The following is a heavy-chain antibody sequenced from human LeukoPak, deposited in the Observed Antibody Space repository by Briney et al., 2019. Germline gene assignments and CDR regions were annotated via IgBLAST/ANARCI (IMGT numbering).Heavy chain of an antibody. CDR2: ISYDGSNK. CDR3: AREGIAAAGKRVEGFDY. Sequence: QPGRSLRLSCAASGFTFSSYAMHWVRQAPGKGLEWVAVISYDGSNKYYADSVKGRFTISRDNSKNTLYLRMNSLRAEDTAVYYCAREGIAAAGKRVEGFDYWGQGTLVTVSS. J-gene: IGHJ4*02. V-gene: IGHV3-30*04. CDR1: GFTFSSYA. D-gene: IGHD6-13*01.